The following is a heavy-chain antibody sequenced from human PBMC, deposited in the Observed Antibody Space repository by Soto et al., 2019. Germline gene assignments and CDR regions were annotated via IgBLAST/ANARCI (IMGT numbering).Heavy chain of an antibody. D-gene: IGHD3-22*01. V-gene: IGHV3-11*01. CDR1: GFIFNDFY. CDR3: ARDPDYYDSSGYYRYFDL. CDR2: ISSSGSTI. J-gene: IGHJ2*01. Sequence: SLRLSCTASGFIFNDFYMGWIRQAPGKGLEWISYISSSGSTIYYADSVKGRFTISRDNAKKSLYLQMNSLRAEDTAVYYCARDPDYYDSSGYYRYFDLWGRGTLVTVSS.